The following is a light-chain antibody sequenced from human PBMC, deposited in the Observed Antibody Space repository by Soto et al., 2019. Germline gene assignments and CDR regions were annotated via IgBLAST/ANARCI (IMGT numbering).Light chain of an antibody. CDR1: QNIGDY. CDR3: HQYKTYST. V-gene: IGKV1-5*01. Sequence: QMSLSPASVSSSTGDIVTITCRASQNIGDYLSWYQQRPGKAPKLLIYDASTLESGVSSRFSGTGSETECTLTITDLQADDLATYFCHQYKTYSTFGQGTMVDIK. CDR2: DAS. J-gene: IGKJ1*01.